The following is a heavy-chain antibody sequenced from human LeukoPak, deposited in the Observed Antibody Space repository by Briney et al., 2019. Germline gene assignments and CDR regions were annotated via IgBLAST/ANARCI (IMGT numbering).Heavy chain of an antibody. J-gene: IGHJ4*02. V-gene: IGHV4-39*07. CDR3: ARDFRGGYDFWSGYYTPYYFDY. CDR2: MYYSGST. D-gene: IGHD3-3*01. CDR1: GGSISSYY. Sequence: ASETLSLTCTVSGGSISSYYWSWIRQPPGKGLEWIGSMYYSGSTYYNPSLKSRVTISVDTSKNHFSLKLSSVTAADTAVYYCARDFRGGYDFWSGYYTPYYFDYWGQGTLVTVSP.